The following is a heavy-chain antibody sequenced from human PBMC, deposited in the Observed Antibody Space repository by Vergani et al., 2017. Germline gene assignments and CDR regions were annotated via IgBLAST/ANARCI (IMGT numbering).Heavy chain of an antibody. Sequence: QLQLQESGPGLVKPSETLSLTCTVSGGSISSSSYYWGWIRQPPGKGLEWIGSIYYSGSTNYNPSLKSRVTISVDTSKNQFSLKLSSVTAADTAVYYCARIVAGSSSNWYYYYYGMDVWGQGTTVTVSS. D-gene: IGHD3-10*01. J-gene: IGHJ6*02. CDR1: GGSISSSSYY. CDR2: IYYSGST. V-gene: IGHV4-39*07. CDR3: ARIVAGSSSNWYYYYYGMDV.